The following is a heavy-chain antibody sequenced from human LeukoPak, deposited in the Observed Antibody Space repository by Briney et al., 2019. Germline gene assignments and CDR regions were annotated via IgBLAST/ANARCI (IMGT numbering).Heavy chain of an antibody. Sequence: GGSLRLSCAASGFTFSSYSMNWVRQAPGKGLEWVSSISSSSSYIYYADSVKGRFTISRDNAKNSLYLQMNSLRAEDTALYYCARAEYSSSSVVGCYYYYYMDVWGKGTTVTVSS. V-gene: IGHV3-21*04. J-gene: IGHJ6*03. CDR2: ISSSSSYI. CDR1: GFTFSSYS. D-gene: IGHD6-6*01. CDR3: ARAEYSSSSVVGCYYYYYMDV.